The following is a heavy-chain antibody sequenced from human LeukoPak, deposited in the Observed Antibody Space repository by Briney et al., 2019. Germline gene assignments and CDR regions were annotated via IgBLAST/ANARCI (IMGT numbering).Heavy chain of an antibody. J-gene: IGHJ4*02. CDR1: GFTFSTYW. Sequence: GGSLRLSCAASGFTFSTYWMHWVRQAPGKGLVWVSRISSDGSITGYADSVKGRFTISRDNAKNTLYLQMNSLRSEDTAVYYCARHLNYYLDYWGQGTLVTVSS. V-gene: IGHV3-74*01. CDR2: ISSDGSIT. CDR3: ARHLNYYLDY. D-gene: IGHD3-10*01.